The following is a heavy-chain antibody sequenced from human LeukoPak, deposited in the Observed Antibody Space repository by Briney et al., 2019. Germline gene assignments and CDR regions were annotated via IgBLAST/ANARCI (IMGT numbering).Heavy chain of an antibody. J-gene: IGHJ5*02. V-gene: IGHV4-59*01. CDR2: IYGSGST. D-gene: IGHD1-1*01. Sequence: SETLSLTCTVSGDSIISYYWSWIRQPPGKGLEWIGHIYGSGSTNYNPSLKSRVTLSVDTSKNQFSLKLSSVTAADTAVYYCAREGTSGTHLNWFDPWGQGTLVTVSS. CDR1: GDSIISYY. CDR3: AREGTSGTHLNWFDP.